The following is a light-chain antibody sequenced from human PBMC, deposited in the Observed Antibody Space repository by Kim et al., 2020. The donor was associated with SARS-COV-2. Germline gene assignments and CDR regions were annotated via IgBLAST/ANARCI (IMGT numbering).Light chain of an antibody. CDR2: YVS. CDR1: NIGSKS. CDR3: QVWDSSSDHVV. J-gene: IGLJ2*01. Sequence: SYELTQPPSFSVAPGKTAWITCGGNNIGSKSVHWYQQKPGQAPVLVIYYVSYRPSGIPERFSGSNSGNTATLTISRVEAGDEADYYCQVWDSSSDHVVFGGGTQLTVL. V-gene: IGLV3-21*04.